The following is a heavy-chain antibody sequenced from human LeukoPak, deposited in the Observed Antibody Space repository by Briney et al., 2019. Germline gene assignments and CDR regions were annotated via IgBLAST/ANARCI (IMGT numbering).Heavy chain of an antibody. V-gene: IGHV4-59*01. CDR2: IYYSGST. Sequence: SETLSLTCTVSGGSISSYYWSWIRQPPGKGLEWIGYIYYSGSTNYSRSLKSRVTISVDTSKNQFSLKLSSVTAADTAVYYCASLAGGDGSNLGAYFDYWGQGTLVTVSS. D-gene: IGHD5-24*01. CDR3: ASLAGGDGSNLGAYFDY. J-gene: IGHJ4*02. CDR1: GGSISSYY.